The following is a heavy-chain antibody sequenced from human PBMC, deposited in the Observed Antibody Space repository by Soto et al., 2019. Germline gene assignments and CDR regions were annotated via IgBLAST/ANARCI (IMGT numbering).Heavy chain of an antibody. CDR3: AKRKRSCNSASCYDGAFDI. Sequence: EVQLLESGGGLVQPGGSLRLSCAASGFTFSTYAMSWVRQAPGKGLEWVSDISGSGGSTYYPDSVKGRFTISRDNSKNTLYLQVNSLTAEDTAVYYCAKRKRSCNSASCYDGAFDIWGQGTKVTVS. CDR2: ISGSGGST. CDR1: GFTFSTYA. V-gene: IGHV3-23*01. D-gene: IGHD2-2*01. J-gene: IGHJ3*02.